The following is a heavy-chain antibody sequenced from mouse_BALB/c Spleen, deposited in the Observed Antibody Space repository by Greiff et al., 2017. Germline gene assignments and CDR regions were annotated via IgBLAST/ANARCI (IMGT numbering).Heavy chain of an antibody. V-gene: IGHV10-1*02. J-gene: IGHJ4*01. D-gene: IGHD1-1*01. CDR1: GFTFNTYA. CDR3: VRHEIYYYGSSPYYAMDY. Sequence: EVKLVESGGGLVQPKGSLKLSCAASGFTFNTYAMNWFRQAPGKGLEWVARIRSKSNNYATYYADSVKDRFTISRDDSQSMLYLQMNNLKTEDTAMYYCVRHEIYYYGSSPYYAMDYWGQGTSVTVSS. CDR2: IRSKSNNYAT.